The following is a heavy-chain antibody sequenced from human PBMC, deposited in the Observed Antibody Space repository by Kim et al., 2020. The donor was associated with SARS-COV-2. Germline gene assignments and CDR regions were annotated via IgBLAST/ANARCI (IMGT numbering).Heavy chain of an antibody. CDR3: ASWFLGDGMDV. Sequence: SETLSLTCAVYGGSFSGYYWSWIRQPPGKGLEWIGEINHSGSTNYNPSLKSRVTISVDTSKNQFSLKLSSLTAADTAVYYCASWFLGDGMDVWGQGTTVT. D-gene: IGHD3-9*01. CDR2: INHSGST. CDR1: GGSFSGYY. J-gene: IGHJ6*02. V-gene: IGHV4-34*01.